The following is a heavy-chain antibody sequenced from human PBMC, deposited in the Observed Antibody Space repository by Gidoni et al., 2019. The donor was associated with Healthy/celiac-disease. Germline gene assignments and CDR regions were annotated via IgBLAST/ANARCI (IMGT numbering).Heavy chain of an antibody. CDR3: AGTMIVGWYFDY. Sequence: QVQLQESGPGLVKPSETLSLTCTVSGGSISSYYWSWIRQPPGKGLEWIGYIYYSGSTNYNPSLKSRVTISVDTSKNQFSLKLSSVTAADTAVYYCAGTMIVGWYFDYWGQGTLVTVSS. D-gene: IGHD3-22*01. V-gene: IGHV4-59*01. CDR2: IYYSGST. J-gene: IGHJ4*02. CDR1: GGSISSYY.